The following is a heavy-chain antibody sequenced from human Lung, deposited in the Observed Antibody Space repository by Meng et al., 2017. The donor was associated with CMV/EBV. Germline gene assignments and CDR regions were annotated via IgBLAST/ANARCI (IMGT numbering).Heavy chain of an antibody. V-gene: IGHV1-2*02. CDR2: NSPDSGGA. D-gene: IGHD1-1*01. CDR3: VRAYQYGTCFGNSYYDMDL. CDR1: GYTFTGYF. Sequence: ASXXISXRASGYTFTGYFINWVRQAPGQGLEWMGWNSPDSGGANYEEVYVGRVSLTRDTSRRTAYMELGGLRSDDTAVYYCVRAYQYGTCFGNSYYDMDLXGQGTTVTVSS. J-gene: IGHJ6*02.